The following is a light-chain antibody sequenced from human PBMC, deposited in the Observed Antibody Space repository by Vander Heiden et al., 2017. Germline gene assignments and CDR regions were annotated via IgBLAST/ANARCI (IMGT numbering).Light chain of an antibody. V-gene: IGKV4-1*01. CDR1: RCFLHSGNSYNY. CDR2: WAS. J-gene: IGKJ1*01. Sequence: VLTQSPESLATSLGGGTNINCNSSRCFLHSGNSYNYLAWYQQKQGRPPNLLIYWASTRQSGVPDRFSGSGSAADFTLTISSLQAEDVAVYYCQQYRTARQTPGTFGQGTKVEIK. CDR3: QQYRTARQTPGT.